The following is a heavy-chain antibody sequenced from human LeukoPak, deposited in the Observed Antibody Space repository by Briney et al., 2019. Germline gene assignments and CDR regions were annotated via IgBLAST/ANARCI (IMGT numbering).Heavy chain of an antibody. CDR3: ARDYPVAGGEDCFDP. Sequence: ASVKVSCKASGYTFSVYGISWVRQAPGQGLEWMGWVSAHDGHTNLAQKFQGRVTMTRDTSTNTAYMEVGSLTSDDTAVYYCARDYPVAGGEDCFDPWGQGTLVTVSS. CDR2: VSAHDGHT. D-gene: IGHD3-16*01. J-gene: IGHJ5*02. V-gene: IGHV1-18*01. CDR1: GYTFSVYG.